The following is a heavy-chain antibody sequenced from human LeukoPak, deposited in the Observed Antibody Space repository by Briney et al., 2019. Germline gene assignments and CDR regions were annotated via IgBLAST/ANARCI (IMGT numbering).Heavy chain of an antibody. Sequence: ASVKVSCKASGYTFTDYFLHWVRQAPGQGLEWMGWINPNSGGTNYAQKFQGRVTMTRDTSISTAYMDLSRLRSDDTAVYFCARGRLPIYYYYMDVWGKGTTVTVSS. J-gene: IGHJ6*03. CDR2: INPNSGGT. V-gene: IGHV1-2*02. D-gene: IGHD4-11*01. CDR1: GYTFTDYF. CDR3: ARGRLPIYYYYMDV.